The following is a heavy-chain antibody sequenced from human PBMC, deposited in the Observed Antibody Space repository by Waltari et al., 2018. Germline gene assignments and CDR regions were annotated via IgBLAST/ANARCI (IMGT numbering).Heavy chain of an antibody. CDR3: ARAHDFWSGYPL. D-gene: IGHD3-3*01. CDR2: ISAFNGNT. V-gene: IGHV1-18*01. CDR1: GYTFTSYG. Sequence: QVQLVQSGAEVKKPGASVKVSCKASGYTFTSYGISWVRQAPGQGLEWMGWISAFNGNTNYARKLQGRVTMTTATSTSTAYIELRGLRSDDTAVYYCARAHDFWSGYPLWGQGTLVTVSS. J-gene: IGHJ4*02.